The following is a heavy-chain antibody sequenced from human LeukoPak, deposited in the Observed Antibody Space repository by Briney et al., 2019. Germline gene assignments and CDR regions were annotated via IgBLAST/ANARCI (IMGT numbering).Heavy chain of an antibody. CDR2: FSYSGSS. Sequence: SETLSLTCTVSGGTVNSSTYYWGWIRQPPGLGLEWIGGFSYSGSSYYNPSLKSRVTISVDTSKNQFSLKLSSVTAADTAVYYCARKSGWYPFDYWGQGTLVTVSS. CDR1: GGTVNSSTYY. D-gene: IGHD6-19*01. CDR3: ARKSGWYPFDY. V-gene: IGHV4-39*01. J-gene: IGHJ4*02.